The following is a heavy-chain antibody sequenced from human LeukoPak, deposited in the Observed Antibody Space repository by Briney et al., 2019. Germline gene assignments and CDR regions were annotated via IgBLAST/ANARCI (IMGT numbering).Heavy chain of an antibody. CDR3: ARQIYDSFFN. D-gene: IGHD3-22*01. Sequence: GGSLRLSCAASGFTFSTYAMSWVRQAPGKGLEWVSVIYSGGSTYYADSVKGRFTISRDNSKNTLYLQMNSLRAEDTAVYYCARQIYDSFFNWGQGTLVTVSS. CDR2: IYSGGST. V-gene: IGHV3-66*04. J-gene: IGHJ4*02. CDR1: GFTFSTYA.